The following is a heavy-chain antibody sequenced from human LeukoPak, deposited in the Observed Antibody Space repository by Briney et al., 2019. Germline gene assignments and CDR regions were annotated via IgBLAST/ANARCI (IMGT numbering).Heavy chain of an antibody. D-gene: IGHD6-19*01. CDR1: GFTFSDYH. Sequence: GSLRLSCVASGFTFSDYHMSWIRQAPGKGLESISYIGDSDSPIYYADSVKGRFTISRDNANNSLYLQMNSLRAEDTAVYYCARDLAVAGDFDYWGQGTLVTVSS. CDR2: IGDSDSPI. CDR3: ARDLAVAGDFDY. V-gene: IGHV3-11*01. J-gene: IGHJ4*02.